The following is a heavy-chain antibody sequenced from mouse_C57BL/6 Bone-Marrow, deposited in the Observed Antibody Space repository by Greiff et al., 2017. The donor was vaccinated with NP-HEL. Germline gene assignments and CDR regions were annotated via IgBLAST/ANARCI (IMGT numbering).Heavy chain of an antibody. J-gene: IGHJ1*03. CDR2: ISYSGST. CDR1: GYSITSDY. V-gene: IGHV3-8*01. Sequence: EVQGVESGPGLAKPSQTLSLTCSVTGYSITSDYWNWFRKFPGNKLEYMGYISYSGSTYYNPSLQSRFSITRDTSKNQYYLQLNSVTTEDTATYYGARGGTTVVGYWYFDVWGTGTTVTVSS. D-gene: IGHD1-1*01. CDR3: ARGGTTVVGYWYFDV.